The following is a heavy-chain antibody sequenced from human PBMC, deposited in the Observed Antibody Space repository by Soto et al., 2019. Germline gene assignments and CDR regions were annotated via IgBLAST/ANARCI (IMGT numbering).Heavy chain of an antibody. V-gene: IGHV1-24*01. CDR2: FDPEDGET. CDR3: ARSSIVVVTANPPAGGMDV. J-gene: IGHJ6*02. Sequence: ASVKVSCKVSGYTLTELSMHWVRQAPGKGLEWMGGFDPEDGETIYAQKFQGRVTMTADTSTDTAYMELRSLRSDDTAVYYCARSSIVVVTANPPAGGMDVWGQGTTVTVSS. CDR1: GYTLTELS. D-gene: IGHD2-21*02.